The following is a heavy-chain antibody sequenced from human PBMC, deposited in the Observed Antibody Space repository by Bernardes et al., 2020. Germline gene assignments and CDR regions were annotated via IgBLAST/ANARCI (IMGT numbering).Heavy chain of an antibody. J-gene: IGHJ6*02. D-gene: IGHD3-3*01. CDR1: GGAISSYY. CDR2: IYSTAST. Sequence: SETLSLTCTVSGGAISSYYCSWIRQPPGKGLEWIVHIYSTASTNYHPSLKSRVTISVDTSKNQFSLKLSSVTAADTAVYYCARGRITMVGVVIPYYGMDVWSQGTKVTVSS. V-gene: IGHV4-59*01. CDR3: ARGRITMVGVVIPYYGMDV.